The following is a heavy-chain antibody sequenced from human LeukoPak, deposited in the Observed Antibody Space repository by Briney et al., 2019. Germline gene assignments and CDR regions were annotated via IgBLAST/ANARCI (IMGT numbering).Heavy chain of an antibody. V-gene: IGHV4-34*01. J-gene: IGHJ4*02. CDR2: INHSGST. Sequence: PSETLSLTCAVYGGSFSGYYWSWIRQPPGKGLEWIGEINHSGSTNYNPSLKSRVTISVDTSKNQFSLKLSSVTAADTAVYYCARDMTSTASFGYWGQGTLVTVSS. CDR1: GGSFSGYY. CDR3: ARDMTSTASFGY. D-gene: IGHD4-17*01.